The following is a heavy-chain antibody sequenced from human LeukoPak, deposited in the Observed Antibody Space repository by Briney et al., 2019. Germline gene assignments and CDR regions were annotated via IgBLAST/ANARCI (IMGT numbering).Heavy chain of an antibody. CDR2: IIPIFGTA. CDR1: GGTFSSYA. CDR3: ARDNSGYCSGGSCYFGGMDV. Sequence: SVKVSCKASGGTFSSYAISWVRQAPGQGLEWMGGIIPIFGTANYAQKFQGRDTITADESTSTAYMELSSLRSEDTAVYYCARDNSGYCSGGSCYFGGMDVWGQGTTVTVSS. D-gene: IGHD2-15*01. J-gene: IGHJ6*02. V-gene: IGHV1-69*13.